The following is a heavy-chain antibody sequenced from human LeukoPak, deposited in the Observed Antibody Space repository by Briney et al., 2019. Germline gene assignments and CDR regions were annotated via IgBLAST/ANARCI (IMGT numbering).Heavy chain of an antibody. D-gene: IGHD3-10*01. J-gene: IGHJ6*03. CDR3: ARGGSGRTVYYYYYMDV. CDR1: GSSISSYY. CDR2: IYTSGST. Sequence: SETLSLTCTVSGSSISSYYWSWIRQPAGRGLEWIGRIYTSGSTNYNPSLKSRVTMSVDTSKNQFSLKLSSVTAADTAVYYCARGGSGRTVYYYYYMDVWGKGTTVTVSS. V-gene: IGHV4-4*07.